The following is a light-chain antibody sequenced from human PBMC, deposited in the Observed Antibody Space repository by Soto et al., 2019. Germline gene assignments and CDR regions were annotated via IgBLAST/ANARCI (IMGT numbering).Light chain of an antibody. V-gene: IGKV3-20*01. CDR3: HQYSSSRRT. J-gene: IGKJ1*01. CDR2: GAS. CDR1: QSVSSNF. Sequence: EIVLTQSPGTLSLSPGERVTLSCRASQSVSSNFLAWYQQKPGQAPRLLIYGASNRAAGIPDRFSGSGSGTDFTLTISRLEPEDFAVYYCHQYSSSRRTFGQGTMGDNK.